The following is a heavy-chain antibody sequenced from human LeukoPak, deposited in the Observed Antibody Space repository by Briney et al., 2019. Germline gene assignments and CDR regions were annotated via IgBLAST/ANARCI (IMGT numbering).Heavy chain of an antibody. Sequence: GASVKVSCKASGYTFTGYYMHWVRQAPGQGLEWMGWINPNSGGTNYAQKFQGRVTMTRDTSISTAYMELSRLRSDDTAVYYCARVSPGGDYPYYYYYYYMGVWGKGTTVTVSS. D-gene: IGHD4-17*01. CDR3: ARVSPGGDYPYYYYYYYMGV. CDR2: INPNSGGT. V-gene: IGHV1-2*02. J-gene: IGHJ6*03. CDR1: GYTFTGYY.